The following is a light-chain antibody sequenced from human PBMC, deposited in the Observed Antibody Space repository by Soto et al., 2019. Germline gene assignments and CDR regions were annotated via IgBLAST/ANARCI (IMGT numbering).Light chain of an antibody. J-gene: IGLJ3*02. CDR1: SSDVGAYNY. Sequence: QSALTQPASVSGSPGQSITISCTGTSSDVGAYNYVSWYRQYPGKAPKLMIYEVSNRPSGVSDRFSGSKSGNTASLTISGLQAEDEAEYYCTSYTGSSTLFGGGTKVTVL. V-gene: IGLV2-14*01. CDR2: EVS. CDR3: TSYTGSSTL.